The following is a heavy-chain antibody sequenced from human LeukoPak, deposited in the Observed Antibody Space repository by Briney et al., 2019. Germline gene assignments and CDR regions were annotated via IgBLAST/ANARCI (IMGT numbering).Heavy chain of an antibody. Sequence: SETLSLTCAVSGVSISSSNWWSWVRQPPGKGPEWIGEIYHSGSTNYNPSLKSRVTISVDKSKNQFSLKLSSVTAADTAVYYCARGSMTTVAPGAFDIWGQGTMVTVSS. V-gene: IGHV4-4*02. CDR1: GVSISSSNW. D-gene: IGHD4-23*01. J-gene: IGHJ3*02. CDR2: IYHSGST. CDR3: ARGSMTTVAPGAFDI.